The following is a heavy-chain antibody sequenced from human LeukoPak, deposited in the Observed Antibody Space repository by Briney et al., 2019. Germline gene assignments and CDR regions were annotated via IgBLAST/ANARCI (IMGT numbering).Heavy chain of an antibody. J-gene: IGHJ5*02. Sequence: ASVKVSCKASGYTFTSYAMNWVRQAPGQGLEWMGWIDTNTGNPTYAQGFTGRFVFSLDTSVSTAYLQISSLKAEDTAVYYCARDPIAAAEGRGDWFDPWGQGTLVTVSS. CDR2: IDTNTGNP. V-gene: IGHV7-4-1*02. D-gene: IGHD6-13*01. CDR1: GYTFTSYA. CDR3: ARDPIAAAEGRGDWFDP.